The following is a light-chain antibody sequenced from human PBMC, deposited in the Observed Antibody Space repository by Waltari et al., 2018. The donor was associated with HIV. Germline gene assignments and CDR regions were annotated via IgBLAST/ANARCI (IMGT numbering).Light chain of an antibody. CDR2: ERD. CDR3: AAWDNYLNAWV. CDR1: SSNIGSHF. Sequence: QSVLTQPPSTSATPGQRVTILCSGASSNIGSHFVSWYQHLPGATPKLLIYERDRRPSGVPDRFSGSESGTSASQAISGLRSEDEADYYCAAWDNYLNAWVFGGGTRVTVL. J-gene: IGLJ3*02. V-gene: IGLV1-47*01.